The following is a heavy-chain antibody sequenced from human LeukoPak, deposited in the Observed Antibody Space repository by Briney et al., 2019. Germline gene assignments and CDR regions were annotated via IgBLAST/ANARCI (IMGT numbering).Heavy chain of an antibody. V-gene: IGHV4-4*02. CDR1: GGSISSSNW. D-gene: IGHD3-10*02. Sequence: PSETLSLTCAVSGGSISSSNWWSWVRQPPGKGLEWIGEIYHSGSTNYNPSLKSRVTISVDTSKDQFSLKLTSVTAADTAVYYCARGSFSMSYWGQGTLVTVSS. J-gene: IGHJ4*02. CDR3: ARGSFSMSY. CDR2: IYHSGST.